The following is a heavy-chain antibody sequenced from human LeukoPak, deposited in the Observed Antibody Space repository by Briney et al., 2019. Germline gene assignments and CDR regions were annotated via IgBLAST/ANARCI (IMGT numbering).Heavy chain of an antibody. CDR2: IYYSGST. CDR3: ARHRGYYFDY. V-gene: IGHV4-59*08. CDR1: GGSISSYY. Sequence: SETLSLTCTVSGGSISSYYWSWIRQPPGKGLEWIGYIYYSGSTNYNPSLKSRVTISVDTSKNQFSLELSSVTAADTAVYYCARHRGYYFDYWGQGTLVTVSS. J-gene: IGHJ4*02.